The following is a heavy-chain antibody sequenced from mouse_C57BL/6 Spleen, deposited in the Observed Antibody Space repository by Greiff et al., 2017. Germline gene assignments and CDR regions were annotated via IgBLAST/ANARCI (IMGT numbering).Heavy chain of an antibody. D-gene: IGHD3-2*02. CDR2: IDPSDSYT. Sequence: VQLQQPGAELVKPGASVKLSCKASGYTFTSYWMQWVKQRPGQGLEWIGEIDPSDSYTNYNQKFKGKATLTVDTSSSTAYMQLSSLTSEDSAVYYCARGSSGYVAWFAYWGQGTLVTVSA. CDR1: GYTFTSYW. J-gene: IGHJ3*01. V-gene: IGHV1-50*01. CDR3: ARGSSGYVAWFAY.